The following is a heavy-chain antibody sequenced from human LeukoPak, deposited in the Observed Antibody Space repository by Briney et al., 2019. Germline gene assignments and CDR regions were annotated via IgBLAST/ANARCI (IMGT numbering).Heavy chain of an antibody. CDR2: IYYSGST. V-gene: IGHV4-59*01. D-gene: IGHD3-22*01. CDR3: ALVHYYDSSRYYFNNWVDP. CDR1: GGSISSYY. J-gene: IGHJ5*02. Sequence: PSETLSLTCTVAGGSISSYYWRWIRQPPGKGLEWIGYIYYSGSTNYNPSLKSRVTISVDTSKNQFSLKLSSVTAADTAVYYCALVHYYDSSRYYFNNWVDPWGQGTLVTVSS.